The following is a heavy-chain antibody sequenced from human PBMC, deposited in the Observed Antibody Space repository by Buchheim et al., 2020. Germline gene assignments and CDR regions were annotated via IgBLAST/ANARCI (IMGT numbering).Heavy chain of an antibody. Sequence: QLQLQESGPGLVKPSETLSLTCAVFGGSISSTTYYWGWIRQPPGKGLEWIGSIYYSGSTYYNPSLKSRVTISVDTSKNQFSLKLTSVTAADTAVYYCARHTFLGEFLSCFDPWGQGTL. V-gene: IGHV4-39*01. CDR2: IYYSGST. J-gene: IGHJ5*02. CDR1: GGSISSTTYY. D-gene: IGHD3-10*01. CDR3: ARHTFLGEFLSCFDP.